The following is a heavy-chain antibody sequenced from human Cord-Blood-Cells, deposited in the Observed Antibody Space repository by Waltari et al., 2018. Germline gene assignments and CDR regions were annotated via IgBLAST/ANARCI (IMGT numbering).Heavy chain of an antibody. CDR1: GGSISSYS. J-gene: IGHJ2*01. D-gene: IGHD3-22*01. V-gene: IGHV4-4*07. CDR2: IYTSGST. Sequence: QVQLQESGPGLVKPSETLSLTCTVSGGSISSYSWSWLRQPAGNGLGWIGRIYTSGSTNYNPSLKSRVTMSVDTSKNQFSLKLSSVTAADTAVYYCARDHGRKHYYDSSGYGGGYFDLWGRGTLVTVSS. CDR3: ARDHGRKHYYDSSGYGGGYFDL.